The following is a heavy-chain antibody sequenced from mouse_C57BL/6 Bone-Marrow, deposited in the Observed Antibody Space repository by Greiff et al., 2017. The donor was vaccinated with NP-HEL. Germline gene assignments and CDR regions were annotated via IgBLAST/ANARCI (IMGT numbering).Heavy chain of an antibody. CDR3: AKRKNWDWYFDV. J-gene: IGHJ1*03. V-gene: IGHV2-9*01. D-gene: IGHD4-1*01. CDR1: GFSLTSYG. CDR2: IWGGGST. Sequence: VQLQQSGPGLVAPSQCLSISCTVSGFSLTSYGVDWVRQPPGKGLEWLGVIWGGGSTNYNSALMSRLSISNANSKNQVFLKMNSLQTDDTAMYYCAKRKNWDWYFDVWGTGTTVTVSS.